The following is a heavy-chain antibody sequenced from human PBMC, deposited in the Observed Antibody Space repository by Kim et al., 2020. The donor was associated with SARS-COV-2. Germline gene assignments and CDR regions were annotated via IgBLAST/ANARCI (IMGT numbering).Heavy chain of an antibody. Sequence: ASVKVSCKASGYTFTSYGISWVRQAPGQGLEWMGWISAYNGNTNYAQKLQGRVTMTTDTSTSTAYMELRSLRSDDTAVYYCAIPHSPNYYDSSGEGAFDYWGQGTLVTVSS. J-gene: IGHJ4*02. CDR2: ISAYNGNT. CDR3: AIPHSPNYYDSSGEGAFDY. D-gene: IGHD3-22*01. V-gene: IGHV1-18*04. CDR1: GYTFTSYG.